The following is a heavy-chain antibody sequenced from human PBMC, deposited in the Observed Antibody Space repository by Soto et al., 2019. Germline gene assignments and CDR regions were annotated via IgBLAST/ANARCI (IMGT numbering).Heavy chain of an antibody. J-gene: IGHJ4*02. CDR2: ISADGART. CDR3: AQNFDY. CDR1: GFTFSSYA. Sequence: SLRLSCAASGFTFSSYAMSWVRQAPGKGLEWVSEISADGARTYYADSVKGRFTVSRDNSKNTVYLQMNSLRAEDTAVYYCAQNFDYWGQGTLVTVSS. V-gene: IGHV3-23*01.